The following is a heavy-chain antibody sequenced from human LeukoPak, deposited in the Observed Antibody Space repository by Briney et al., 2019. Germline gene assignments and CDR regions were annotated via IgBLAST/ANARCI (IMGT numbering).Heavy chain of an antibody. Sequence: SETLSLTCTVSGGSISSSSYYWGWIHQPPGKGLEWIGNIYYSGSTYYHPSLKSRVTMSVDTSKNQFSLKLTSVTAADTAVYYCARCDLGSPTFDYWGQGTLVTVSS. CDR1: GGSISSSSYY. CDR3: ARCDLGSPTFDY. J-gene: IGHJ4*02. CDR2: IYYSGST. V-gene: IGHV4-39*07. D-gene: IGHD1-26*01.